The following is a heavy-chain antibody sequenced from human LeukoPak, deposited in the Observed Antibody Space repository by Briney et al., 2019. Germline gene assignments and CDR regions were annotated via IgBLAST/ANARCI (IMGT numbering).Heavy chain of an antibody. Sequence: GGSLRLSCAASGFSFTNAWMCWVRQAPGKGLEWVGRIKSNAGDGTADSAAPVKGRFTISRDETKNTLYLQMNGPKIEDTAIYYCTTYTSGYSSRWGRGTLVTVSS. CDR2: IKSNAGDGTA. J-gene: IGHJ4*02. CDR1: GFSFTNAW. V-gene: IGHV3-15*01. CDR3: TTYTSGYSSR. D-gene: IGHD5-12*01.